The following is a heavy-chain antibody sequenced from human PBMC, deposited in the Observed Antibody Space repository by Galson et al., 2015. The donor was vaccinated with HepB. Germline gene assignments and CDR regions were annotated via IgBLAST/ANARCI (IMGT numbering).Heavy chain of an antibody. CDR1: GFSFSTYW. J-gene: IGHJ4*02. D-gene: IGHD3-3*02. CDR2: IKQDGGET. V-gene: IGHV3-7*03. Sequence: SLRLSCAASGFSFSTYWMTWVRQAPGKGLEWVANIKQDGGETYYLDSVKGRSTISRDNAKSSVYLQMNSLRAEDTAVYYCARISPWWGQGTLVTVSS. CDR3: ARISPW.